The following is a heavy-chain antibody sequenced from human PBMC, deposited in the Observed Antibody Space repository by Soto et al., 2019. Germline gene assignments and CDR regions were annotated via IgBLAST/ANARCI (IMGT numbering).Heavy chain of an antibody. J-gene: IGHJ6*02. D-gene: IGHD2-15*01. Sequence: QVQLQESGPGLVKPSETLSLTCTVSGGSISSYYWSWIRQPPGKGLEWIGYIYYSGSTNYNPSLKIRVTISVDTSKNQFSLKLSSVTAADTAVYYCASARWHGGNPLDVWGQGTTVTVSS. CDR2: IYYSGST. V-gene: IGHV4-59*01. CDR1: GGSISSYY. CDR3: ASARWHGGNPLDV.